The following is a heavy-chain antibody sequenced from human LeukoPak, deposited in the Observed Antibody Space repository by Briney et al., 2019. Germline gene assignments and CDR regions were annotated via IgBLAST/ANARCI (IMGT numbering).Heavy chain of an antibody. D-gene: IGHD3-22*01. V-gene: IGHV1-69*13. Sequence: SVKVSCKASGYTFTSYAISWVRQAPGQGLEWMGGIIPIFGTANYAQKFQGRVTITADESTSTAYMELSSLRSEDTAVYYCARVGYCDSSGYLEIDYWGQGTLVTVSS. J-gene: IGHJ4*02. CDR3: ARVGYCDSSGYLEIDY. CDR1: GYTFTSYA. CDR2: IIPIFGTA.